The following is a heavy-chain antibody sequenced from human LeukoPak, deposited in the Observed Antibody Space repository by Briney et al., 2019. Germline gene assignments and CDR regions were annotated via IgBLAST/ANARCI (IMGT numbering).Heavy chain of an antibody. CDR1: GDSITIYY. CDR2: VYYRVAT. Sequence: PSDTLSLTCTVSGDSITIYYWNWIRQPPGKGLEWIGYVYYRVATNYNPSLKTRVTTSIDTSKKQFSLKLSSVTAADTAVYFCAGVFSGRRPFELWGKGTLVTVSS. V-gene: IGHV4-59*07. CDR3: AGVFSGRRPFEL. D-gene: IGHD3-10*01. J-gene: IGHJ4*02.